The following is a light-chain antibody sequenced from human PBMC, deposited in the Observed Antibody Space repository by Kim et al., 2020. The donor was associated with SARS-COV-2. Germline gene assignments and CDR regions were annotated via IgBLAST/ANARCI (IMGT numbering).Light chain of an antibody. J-gene: IGLJ3*02. CDR2: EVN. CDR1: SIDVGAYNY. Sequence: QSALTQPASVSGSPGQSITISCTGTSIDVGAYNYVSWYQHHPGKAPKLMIYEVNNRPSGVSNRFSGSKSGNTAYLTISGLQAEDEADYYCNSYTKSATLVFGGGTQLTVL. V-gene: IGLV2-14*01. CDR3: NSYTKSATLV.